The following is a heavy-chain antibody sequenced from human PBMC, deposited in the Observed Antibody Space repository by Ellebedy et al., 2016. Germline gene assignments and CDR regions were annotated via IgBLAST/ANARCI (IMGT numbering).Heavy chain of an antibody. Sequence: SGPTLVKPTQTLTLTCTFSGFSLSTSGVGLAWIRQPPGKALEWLALVYWDDDKRYSPSMKNRLTINKDTSKNQVVLSISNMDPLDTATYYCARRPLGVSVDYFDQWGQGTLVTVSS. CDR2: VYWDDDK. D-gene: IGHD2-8*01. CDR1: GFSLSTSGVG. J-gene: IGHJ4*02. CDR3: ARRPLGVSVDYFDQ. V-gene: IGHV2-5*02.